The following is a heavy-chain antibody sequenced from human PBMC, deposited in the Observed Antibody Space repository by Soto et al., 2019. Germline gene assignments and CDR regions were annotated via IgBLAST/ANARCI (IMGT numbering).Heavy chain of an antibody. J-gene: IGHJ4*02. CDR3: XXDGMATAPY. Sequence: QVQLVESGGGVVQPGGSLRLSCAASGFSFSIYAMHWVRQAPGKGLEWMSVIWSDGSKVYYADSVEGRFTISRDNSKXXXXXXXXXXXXXXXXXXXXXXDGMATAPYWGQGTLVTVAS. CDR1: GFSFSIYA. V-gene: IGHV3-33*01. D-gene: IGHD1-20*01. CDR2: IWSDGSKV.